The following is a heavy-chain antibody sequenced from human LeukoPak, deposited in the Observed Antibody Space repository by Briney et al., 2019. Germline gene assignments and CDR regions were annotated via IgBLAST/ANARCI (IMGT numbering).Heavy chain of an antibody. V-gene: IGHV4-39*01. CDR2: IYYSRST. J-gene: IGHJ4*02. CDR1: GGSISSSSYY. D-gene: IGHD1-26*01. CDR3: TRTGIAGLTY. Sequence: SANLSLTCTVSGGSISSSSYYWGWIRQPPGMGRERIGSIYYSRSTYYNPSLKSRVTISVDTPKNQFSLQLSSVTAADTVLYYWTRTGIAGLTYWGQGTLVTVSS.